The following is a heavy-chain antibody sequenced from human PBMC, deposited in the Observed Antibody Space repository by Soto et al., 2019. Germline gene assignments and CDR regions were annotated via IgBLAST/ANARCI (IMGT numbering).Heavy chain of an antibody. D-gene: IGHD3-22*01. CDR2: ISYDGSNK. CDR1: GFTFSSYG. CDR3: AKELSAYYYDSSGYYPVDY. J-gene: IGHJ4*02. Sequence: GGSLRLSCAASGFTFSSYGMHWVRQAPGKGLEWVAVISYDGSNKYYADSVKGRFTISRDNSKNTLYLQMNSLRAEDTAVYYCAKELSAYYYDSSGYYPVDYWGQGTLVTVSS. V-gene: IGHV3-30*18.